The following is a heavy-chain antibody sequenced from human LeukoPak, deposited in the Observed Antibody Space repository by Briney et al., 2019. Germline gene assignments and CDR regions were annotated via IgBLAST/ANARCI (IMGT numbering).Heavy chain of an antibody. CDR2: ISSSSYI. CDR3: ARGELTGYYLDY. D-gene: IGHD3-9*01. V-gene: IGHV3-21*01. Sequence: PGGSLRLSCAVSGFTFSTYSMNWVRQAPGKGLEWVSSISSSSYIYYADSVKGRFTISRDNAKNSLYLQMNSLRAEDTAVYYCARGELTGYYLDYWGQGTLVTVSS. J-gene: IGHJ4*02. CDR1: GFTFSTYS.